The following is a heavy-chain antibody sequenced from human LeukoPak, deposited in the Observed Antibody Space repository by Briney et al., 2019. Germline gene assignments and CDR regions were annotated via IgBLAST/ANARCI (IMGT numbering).Heavy chain of an antibody. CDR3: ARGLDSGWYGGGDY. D-gene: IGHD6-19*01. Sequence: SETLSLTCAVYGGSFSGYYWSWIRQPPGKGLEWIGEINHSGSTNYNPSLKSRVTISVDTSKNQFSLKLSSLTAADTAVYYCARGLDSGWYGGGDYWGQGTLVTVSS. V-gene: IGHV4-34*01. CDR1: GGSFSGYY. CDR2: INHSGST. J-gene: IGHJ4*02.